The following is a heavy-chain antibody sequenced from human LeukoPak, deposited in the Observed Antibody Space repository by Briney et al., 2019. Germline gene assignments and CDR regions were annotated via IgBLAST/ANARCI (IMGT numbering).Heavy chain of an antibody. J-gene: IGHJ4*02. CDR2: IKQDGSEK. D-gene: IGHD6-19*01. CDR1: GFTFSSYW. CDR3: ASSFIAVAGILDY. V-gene: IGHV3-7*01. Sequence: GGSLRLSCAASGFTFSSYWMSWVRQAPGKGLEWVANIKQDGSEKYYVDSVKGRFTISRDNAKNSLYLQMNSLRAEDTAVYYCASSFIAVAGILDYWGQGTLVTVSS.